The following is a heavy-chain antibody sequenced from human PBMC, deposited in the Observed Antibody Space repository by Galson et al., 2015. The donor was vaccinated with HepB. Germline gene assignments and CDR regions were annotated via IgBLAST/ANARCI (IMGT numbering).Heavy chain of an antibody. D-gene: IGHD2-2*02. Sequence: SLRLSCAASGFTFSSYWMHWVRQAPGKGLVWVSRINSDGSSTSYADSVKGRFTISRDNAKNTLYLQMNSLRAEDTAVYYCARGQYQLLYDYYYYGMDVWGQGTTVTVSS. CDR2: INSDGSST. V-gene: IGHV3-74*01. CDR1: GFTFSSYW. CDR3: ARGQYQLLYDYYYYGMDV. J-gene: IGHJ6*02.